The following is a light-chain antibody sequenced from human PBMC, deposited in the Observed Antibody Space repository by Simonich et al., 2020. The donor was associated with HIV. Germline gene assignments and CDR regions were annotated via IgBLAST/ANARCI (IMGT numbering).Light chain of an antibody. Sequence: DIQMTQSPSSLSASVGERVTITGPASQDIRNYLNWYQQKPGKAPKLLIYDEYNLETVVPSRFSGSGSGTDFTLTISRLEPEDFAVYHCQLYGSLALTFGGGTKVEIK. V-gene: IGKV1-33*01. CDR1: QDIRNY. CDR2: DEY. CDR3: QLYGSLALT. J-gene: IGKJ4*01.